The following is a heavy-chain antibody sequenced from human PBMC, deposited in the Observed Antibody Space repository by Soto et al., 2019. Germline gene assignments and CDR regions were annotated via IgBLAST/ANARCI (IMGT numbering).Heavy chain of an antibody. V-gene: IGHV4-34*01. Sequence: PSETLSLTCAVYGGSFSGYYWSWIRQPPGKGLEWIGEINHSGSTNYNPSLKSRVTISVDTSKNQFSLKLSSVTAADTAVYYCARGTMIVASGWFDPWGQGTLVTVS. J-gene: IGHJ5*02. D-gene: IGHD3-22*01. CDR1: GGSFSGYY. CDR3: ARGTMIVASGWFDP. CDR2: INHSGST.